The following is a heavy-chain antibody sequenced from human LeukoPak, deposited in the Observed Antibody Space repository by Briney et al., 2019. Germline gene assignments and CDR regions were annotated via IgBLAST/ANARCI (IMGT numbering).Heavy chain of an antibody. CDR3: ARVIGYGDYHFDY. D-gene: IGHD4-17*01. J-gene: IGHJ4*02. V-gene: IGHV4-59*01. CDR1: GGSISSYY. Sequence: PSETLSLTCTVSGGSISSYYWSWIRQPPGKGLEWIGYIYYSGSTNYSPSLKSRVTISVDTSKNQFSLKLSSVTAADTAVYYCARVIGYGDYHFDYWGQGTLVTVSS. CDR2: IYYSGST.